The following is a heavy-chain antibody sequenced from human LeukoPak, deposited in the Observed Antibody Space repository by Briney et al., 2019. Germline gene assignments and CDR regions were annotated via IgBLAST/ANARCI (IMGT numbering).Heavy chain of an antibody. CDR3: TTGYPWSGYIIGDRIDY. Sequence: GGSLRLSCAASGFTFSNAWMSWVRQAPGKGLEWVGRIKSKTDGGTTDYAAPVKGRFTISRDDSKNTLYLQMNSLKTEDTAVYYCTTGYPWSGYIIGDRIDYWGQGTLVTVSS. J-gene: IGHJ4*02. V-gene: IGHV3-15*01. CDR2: IKSKTDGGTT. CDR1: GFTFSNAW. D-gene: IGHD3-3*01.